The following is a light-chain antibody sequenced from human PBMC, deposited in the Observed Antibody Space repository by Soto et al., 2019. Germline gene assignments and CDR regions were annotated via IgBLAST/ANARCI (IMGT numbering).Light chain of an antibody. V-gene: IGKV3-11*01. J-gene: IGKJ4*01. Sequence: EIVLAQSPATLSLSPGERATLYCRASQSVSSYLAWYQQKPGQAPRLLIYDASNRATGIPARFSGSGSGTDFTLTISSLEPEDFAVYYCQQGSNWPALTFGGGTKLEIK. CDR2: DAS. CDR1: QSVSSY. CDR3: QQGSNWPALT.